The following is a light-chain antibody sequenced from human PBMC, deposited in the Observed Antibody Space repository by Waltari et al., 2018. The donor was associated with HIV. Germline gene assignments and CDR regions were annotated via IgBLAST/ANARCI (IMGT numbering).Light chain of an antibody. CDR2: DDD. V-gene: IGLV3-21*04. CDR1: NIGSKS. J-gene: IGLJ2*01. Sequence: SYVLTQPPSVSVAPGKTATITCGGDNIGSKSVVWSHWYQQKPGQAPVLVICDDDDLPSGIPERFSGSNSGNTATLTISRVEAGDEAHYYCQVWDSNSDHVVFGGGTKLTVL. CDR3: QVWDSNSDHVV.